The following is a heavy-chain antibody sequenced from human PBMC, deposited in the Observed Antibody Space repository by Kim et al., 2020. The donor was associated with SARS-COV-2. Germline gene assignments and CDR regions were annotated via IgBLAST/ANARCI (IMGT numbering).Heavy chain of an antibody. V-gene: IGHV3-66*01. J-gene: IGHJ4*02. D-gene: IGHD2-8*01. CDR2: IYSGGST. Sequence: GGSLRLSCAASGFTVSTYYMTWVRQAPGKGLEWVSVIYSGGSTYYADSVKGRFTISRDNSKNTLYLQMSSLRAEDTAVYYCALTSYCTNGVCYRDDWGQGTLVTVSS. CDR1: GFTVSTYY. CDR3: ALTSYCTNGVCYRDD.